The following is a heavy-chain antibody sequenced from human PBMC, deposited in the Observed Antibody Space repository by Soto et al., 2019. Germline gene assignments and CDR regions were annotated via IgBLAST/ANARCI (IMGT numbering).Heavy chain of an antibody. Sequence: QVLLQQWGAGLLKPSETLSLTCAVYGGSFSDYYWSWIRQPPGKGLEWIGEIIHSGSTNYNPSLKRRVSISLDTSKNQFSLKLSSVTAADTAVYYCARPGPLYDYGSGRLDVWGKGTTVTVSS. CDR2: IIHSGST. V-gene: IGHV4-34*12. D-gene: IGHD3-10*01. CDR1: GGSFSDYY. CDR3: ARPGPLYDYGSGRLDV. J-gene: IGHJ6*04.